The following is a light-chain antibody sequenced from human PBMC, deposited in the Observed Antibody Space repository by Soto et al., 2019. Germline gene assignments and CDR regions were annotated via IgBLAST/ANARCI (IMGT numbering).Light chain of an antibody. CDR2: GAS. J-gene: IGKJ2*01. CDR3: QQYGSSPYT. Sequence: EIVLTQSPGTLSLSPGERATLSCRASQSVSSSYLAWYQQKPGQAPRLLLFGASRRDTGIPDRFSCSGSGTAFTLTISILEPEEFAVYYCQQYGSSPYTFGQGTKLEIK. V-gene: IGKV3-20*01. CDR1: QSVSSSY.